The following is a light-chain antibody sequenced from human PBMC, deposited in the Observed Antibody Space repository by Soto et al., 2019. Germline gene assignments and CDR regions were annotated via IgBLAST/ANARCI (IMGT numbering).Light chain of an antibody. V-gene: IGKV3-15*01. J-gene: IGKJ2*02. CDR1: QSVARN. Sequence: EIVMTQSPAYLSVSPGDGATLSCRASQSVARNVAWYQQKPGQGPRLLILGASTRAAGVRARFSGSGSGTDFARAIISRQSADFAVYYCKKYHNWATQCTLGQRT. CDR2: GAS. CDR3: KKYHNWATQCT.